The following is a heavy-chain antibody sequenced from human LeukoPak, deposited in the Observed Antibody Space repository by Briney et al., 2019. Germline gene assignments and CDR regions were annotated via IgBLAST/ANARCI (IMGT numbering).Heavy chain of an antibody. Sequence: PSETLSLTCAVYGGSFSGYYWSWIRQPPGKGLEWIGEINHSGSTNYNPSLKSRVTISVDTSKNQFSLKLSSVTAADTAVYYCASIERGYSYGYQRVIYAFDIWGQGTKVTVSS. CDR3: ASIERGYSYGYQRVIYAFDI. J-gene: IGHJ3*02. V-gene: IGHV4-34*01. CDR2: INHSGST. D-gene: IGHD5-18*01. CDR1: GGSFSGYY.